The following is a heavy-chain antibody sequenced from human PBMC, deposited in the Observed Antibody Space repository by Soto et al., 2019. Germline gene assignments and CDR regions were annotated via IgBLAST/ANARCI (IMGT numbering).Heavy chain of an antibody. V-gene: IGHV3-74*01. J-gene: IGHJ4*02. CDR1: GFTFSSYW. CDR3: ARGGALYFDY. CDR2: IKSDGSST. Sequence: EVQLVESGGGLVQPGGSLRLSCAASGFTFSSYWMHWVRQAPGKGLVWVSRIKSDGSSTSYADSVKGRFTISRDNVKNRLCPQLNRVRAEDTAVYYCARGGALYFDYWGQGTLVTVSS.